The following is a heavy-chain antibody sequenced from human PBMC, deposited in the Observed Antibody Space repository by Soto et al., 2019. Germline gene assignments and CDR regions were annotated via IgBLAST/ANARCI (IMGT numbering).Heavy chain of an antibody. Sequence: GGSLRLSCAASGFTFSSYSMNWVRQAPGKGLEWVSSISSSSSYIYYADSVKGRFTISRDNAKNSLYLQMNSLRAEDTAVYYCARDLSGYSSGWPPSGMDVWGQGTTVTVSS. CDR2: ISSSSSYI. CDR1: GFTFSSYS. J-gene: IGHJ6*02. CDR3: ARDLSGYSSGWPPSGMDV. D-gene: IGHD6-19*01. V-gene: IGHV3-21*01.